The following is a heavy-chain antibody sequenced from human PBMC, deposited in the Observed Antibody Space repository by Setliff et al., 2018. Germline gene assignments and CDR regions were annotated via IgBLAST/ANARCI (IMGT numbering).Heavy chain of an antibody. D-gene: IGHD3-22*01. J-gene: IGHJ4*02. Sequence: PSETLSLTCTVSGGSISSASYYWSWIRQPAGGGLEWIGRIYTSVSGSNKYNPSLKGRATISVDTSKNHVSLKLSSVTAADTAVYYCARAHTWSLPNDNSGYYVFDYWGQGTLVTVSS. V-gene: IGHV4-61*02. CDR2: IYTSVSGSN. CDR1: GGSISSASYY. CDR3: ARAHTWSLPNDNSGYYVFDY.